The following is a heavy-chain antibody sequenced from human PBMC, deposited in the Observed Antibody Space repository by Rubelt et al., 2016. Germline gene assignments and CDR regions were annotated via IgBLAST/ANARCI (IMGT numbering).Heavy chain of an antibody. Sequence: EVQLLESGGGLVQPGGSLRLSCAASGFSFTYYWMSWVRQAPGKGLEWVANIKVDGSEKYYVDSVQGRFTISRDNTKNSLSLEMNSLRAEDTAFYYCAKYGGSGFSCDYWGQGTLVTVSS. V-gene: IGHV3-7*01. CDR1: GFSFTYYW. D-gene: IGHD5-12*01. CDR2: IKVDGSEK. CDR3: AKYGGSGFSCDY. J-gene: IGHJ4*02.